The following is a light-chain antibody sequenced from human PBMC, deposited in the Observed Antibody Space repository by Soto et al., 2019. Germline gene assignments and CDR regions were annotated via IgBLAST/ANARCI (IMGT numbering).Light chain of an antibody. J-gene: IGKJ1*01. CDR1: QSVSSSY. Sequence: EIVLTQSPGTLSLSPGERATLSCRAIQSVSSSYLAWYQQKPGQAPRLLIYDASNRATGIPARFSGSGSGTDFTLTINSLEPEDFAVYYCQQRSNWPSITFGQGTKVDIK. CDR3: QQRSNWPSIT. V-gene: IGKV3D-20*02. CDR2: DAS.